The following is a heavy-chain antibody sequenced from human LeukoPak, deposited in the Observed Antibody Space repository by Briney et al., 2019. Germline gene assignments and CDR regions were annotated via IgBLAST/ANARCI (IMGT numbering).Heavy chain of an antibody. CDR1: GFTFSSYS. CDR2: ISTSSSYI. CDR3: ARGNLYYDSSGFDY. Sequence: GGSLRLSCAASGFTFSSYSMNWVRQAPGKGLEWVSSISTSSSYIYYADSVKGRFTVSRDNAKKSLYVQMNSLRAEDTAVYYCARGNLYYDSSGFDYWGQGTLVTVSS. D-gene: IGHD3-22*01. V-gene: IGHV3-21*01. J-gene: IGHJ4*02.